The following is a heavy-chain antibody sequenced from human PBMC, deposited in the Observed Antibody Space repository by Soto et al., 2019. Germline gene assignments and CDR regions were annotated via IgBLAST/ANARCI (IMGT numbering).Heavy chain of an antibody. D-gene: IGHD5-18*01. J-gene: IGHJ4*02. Sequence: SEPLSRPCTVSVGSFSSRRYYWTWSRQPPGKGLEWIGYIYYSGSTNYNPSLKSRVTISLDKSKNQFSLNLSSVTAADTAVYYCAIGYGPPDYWGQGTLVT. CDR3: AIGYGPPDY. V-gene: IGHV4-61*01. CDR1: VGSFSSRRYY. CDR2: IYYSGST.